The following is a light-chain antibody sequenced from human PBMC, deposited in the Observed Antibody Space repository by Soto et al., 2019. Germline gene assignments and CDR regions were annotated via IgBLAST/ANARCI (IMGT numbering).Light chain of an antibody. J-gene: IGLJ1*01. Sequence: SARTQPASVSGYPGQSITISCTGTSSDVGGYNSVSWYRQDPGKAPKLMIYDVTNRPSGVSNRFSGSKSGNTASLTISGLQAEDEADYYCSSFTSDITYVFGTGTKVTV. CDR1: SSDVGGYNS. CDR3: SSFTSDITYV. V-gene: IGLV2-14*01. CDR2: DVT.